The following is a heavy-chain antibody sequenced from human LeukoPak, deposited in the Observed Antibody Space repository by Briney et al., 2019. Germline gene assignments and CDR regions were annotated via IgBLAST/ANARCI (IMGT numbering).Heavy chain of an antibody. Sequence: PGGSLRLSCAASGFTFDTYSMNWVRQAPGKGLEWVSYINGHSDAIYYADSAKGRFTISRDNAKNSLYLQMNSLRAEDTAVYYCARDRIQLWLRGPYFDYWGQGTLVTVSS. J-gene: IGHJ4*02. CDR2: INGHSDAI. CDR1: GFTFDTYS. CDR3: ARDRIQLWLRGPYFDY. D-gene: IGHD5-18*01. V-gene: IGHV3-48*01.